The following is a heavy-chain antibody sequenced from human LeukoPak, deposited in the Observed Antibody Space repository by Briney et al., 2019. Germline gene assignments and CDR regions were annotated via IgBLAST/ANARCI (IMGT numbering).Heavy chain of an antibody. CDR3: ARDLDEVSVVPAANDAFDI. CDR1: GGTFISYA. D-gene: IGHD2-2*01. CDR2: IIPIFGTA. Sequence: SVKVSCKASGGTFISYAISWVRQAPGQGLEWMGGIIPIFGTANYAQKFQGRVTITADESTSTAYMELSSLRSEDTAVYYCARDLDEVSVVPAANDAFDIWGQGTMVTVSS. J-gene: IGHJ3*02. V-gene: IGHV1-69*13.